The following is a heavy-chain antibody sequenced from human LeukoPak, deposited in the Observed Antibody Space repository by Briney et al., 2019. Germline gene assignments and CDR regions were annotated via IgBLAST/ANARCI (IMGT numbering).Heavy chain of an antibody. J-gene: IGHJ4*02. CDR2: IIPIFGTA. D-gene: IGHD2-2*01. V-gene: IGHV1-69*05. CDR3: AGDRRLDYQLPADY. Sequence: GASVKVSCKASGGTFSSYAISWVRQAPGQGLEWMGGIIPIFGTANYAQKFQGRVTMTTDTSTSTAFMELRSLRSDDTAVYYCAGDRRLDYQLPADYWGQGTLVTVSS. CDR1: GGTFSSYA.